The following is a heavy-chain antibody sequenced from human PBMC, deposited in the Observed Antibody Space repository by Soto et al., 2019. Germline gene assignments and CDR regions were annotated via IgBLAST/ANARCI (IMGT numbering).Heavy chain of an antibody. CDR2: INPSGGST. J-gene: IGHJ6*03. CDR3: AKGLDMVRGVTTYYYYYYMDV. Sequence: QVQLVQSGAEVKKPGASVKVSCKASGYTFTSYYMHWVRQAPGQGLEWMGIINPSGGSTSYAQKFQGRVTMTRDTSTSTVYMELSSLRSEDTAVYYCAKGLDMVRGVTTYYYYYYMDVWGKGTTVTVSS. D-gene: IGHD3-10*01. V-gene: IGHV1-46*03. CDR1: GYTFTSYY.